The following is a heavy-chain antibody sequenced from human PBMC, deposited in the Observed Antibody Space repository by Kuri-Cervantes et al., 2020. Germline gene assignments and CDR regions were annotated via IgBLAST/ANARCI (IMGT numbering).Heavy chain of an antibody. D-gene: IGHD4-11*01. CDR3: AKPSPQLQYLRGHYYYYYMDV. CDR2: ISGSGGST. J-gene: IGHJ6*03. Sequence: GESLKISCAASGFTFSSYAMSWVRQAPGKGLEWVSAISGSGGSTYYADSVKGRFTISRDNSKNTLYLQMNSLRAEDTAVYYCAKPSPQLQYLRGHYYYYYMDVWGKGTTVTVSS. CDR1: GFTFSSYA. V-gene: IGHV3-23*01.